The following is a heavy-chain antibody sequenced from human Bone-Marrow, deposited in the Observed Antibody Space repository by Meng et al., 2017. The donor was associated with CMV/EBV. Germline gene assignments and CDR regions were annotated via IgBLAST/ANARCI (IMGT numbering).Heavy chain of an antibody. CDR3: TTSGPYCSSTSCYRYYYYGMDV. V-gene: IGHV3-15*01. Sequence: GESLKISCAASGFTLSNAWMSWVRQAPGKGLEWVGRIKSKTDGGTTDYAAPVKGRFTISRDDSKNTLYLQMNSLKTEDTAVYYCTTSGPYCSSTSCYRYYYYGMDVWGQGTTVTVSS. J-gene: IGHJ6*02. CDR1: GFTLSNAW. D-gene: IGHD2-2*02. CDR2: IKSKTDGGTT.